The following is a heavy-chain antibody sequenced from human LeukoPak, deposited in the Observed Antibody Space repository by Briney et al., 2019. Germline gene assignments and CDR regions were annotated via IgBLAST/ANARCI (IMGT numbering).Heavy chain of an antibody. D-gene: IGHD5-18*01. CDR2: ISSSGSTI. V-gene: IGHV3-48*03. CDR1: GFTFSSYE. J-gene: IGHJ4*02. CDR3: ARGGSGYSYGKIDS. Sequence: GGSLRLSCAASGFTFSSYEMNWVRQAPGKGLEWVSYISSSGSTIYYADSVRGRFTISRDNAKNSLYLQMNSLRDEDTAVYYCARGGSGYSYGKIDSWGQGILVTVSS.